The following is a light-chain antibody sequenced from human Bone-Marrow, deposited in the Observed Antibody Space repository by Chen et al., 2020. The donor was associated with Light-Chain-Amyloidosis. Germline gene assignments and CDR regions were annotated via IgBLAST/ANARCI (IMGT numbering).Light chain of an antibody. CDR3: QVWDRSSDRPV. Sequence: SYVLTQPSSVSVAPGQTATIACGGNNIGSTRVHWYQQTPGQAPLLVVYDDSDRPSGIPERLSGSNCGNTATLTISRVEAGDEAEYYCQVWDRSSDRPVFGGGTKLTVL. CDR2: DDS. CDR1: NIGSTR. J-gene: IGLJ3*02. V-gene: IGLV3-21*02.